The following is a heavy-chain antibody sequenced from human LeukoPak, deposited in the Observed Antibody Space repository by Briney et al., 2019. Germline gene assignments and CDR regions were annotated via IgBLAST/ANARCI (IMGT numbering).Heavy chain of an antibody. Sequence: GGSLRLSCAASGFIVSSNYKIWVRQAPGQGLERVSVIYSGGTTDYADSVKGRFTISRDNSKNTVYLQMNSLRAEDTAVYFCARSPHYDSSGYYYYFDSWGQGTLVTVSS. D-gene: IGHD3-22*01. J-gene: IGHJ4*02. CDR3: ARSPHYDSSGYYYYFDS. V-gene: IGHV3-53*01. CDR1: GFIVSSNY. CDR2: IYSGGTT.